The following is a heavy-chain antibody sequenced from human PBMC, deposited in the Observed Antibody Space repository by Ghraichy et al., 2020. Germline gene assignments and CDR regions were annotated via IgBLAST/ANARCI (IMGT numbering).Heavy chain of an antibody. CDR1: GFTFSNYY. Sequence: GGSLRLSCAASGFTFSNYYMTWVRQAPGKGLEWVANIKGDGSDKFYVDSVKGRFIISRDNAKNLVYLQMNSLRAEDTAVYYCARELGYCRGGSCQSDSDYWGQGTLVTVSS. CDR2: IKGDGSDK. CDR3: ARELGYCRGGSCQSDSDY. J-gene: IGHJ4*02. V-gene: IGHV3-7*03. D-gene: IGHD2-15*01.